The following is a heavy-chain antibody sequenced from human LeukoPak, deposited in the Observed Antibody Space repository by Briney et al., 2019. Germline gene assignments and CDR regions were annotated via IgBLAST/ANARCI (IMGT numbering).Heavy chain of an antibody. J-gene: IGHJ2*01. D-gene: IGHD1-1*01. V-gene: IGHV1-8*01. CDR2: MNPNSGNT. CDR3: ARELISTTWRGNRSYFDL. Sequence: ASVKVSCKASGYTFTSFDINWVRQATGQGLEWMGWMNPNSGNTGYAQKFQGRVTMTRNTSISTAYMELSSLRAEDTAVYYCARELISTTWRGNRSYFDLWGRGTLVTVSS. CDR1: GYTFTSFD.